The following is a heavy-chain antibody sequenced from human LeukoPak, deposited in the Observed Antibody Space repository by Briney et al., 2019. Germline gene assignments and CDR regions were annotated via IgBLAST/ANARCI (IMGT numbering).Heavy chain of an antibody. V-gene: IGHV4-34*01. Sequence: SETLSLTCAVYGGSFSGYYWSWIRQPPGKGLEWIGEINHSGSTNYNPSLKSRVTISVDTSKNQFFLKLSSVTAADTAVYYCARIEEYYYDSSGYYIDAFDIWGQGTMVTVSS. CDR1: GGSFSGYY. CDR3: ARIEEYYYDSSGYYIDAFDI. J-gene: IGHJ3*02. D-gene: IGHD3-22*01. CDR2: INHSGST.